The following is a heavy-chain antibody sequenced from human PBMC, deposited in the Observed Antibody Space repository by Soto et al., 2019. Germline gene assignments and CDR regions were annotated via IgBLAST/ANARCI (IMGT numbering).Heavy chain of an antibody. J-gene: IGHJ4*02. CDR1: GYTFTSYG. V-gene: IGHV1-18*01. CDR3: ARDRAHDYGDYESVEVPTDLDY. D-gene: IGHD4-17*01. CDR2: ISAYNGNT. Sequence: GASVKVSCKASGYTFTSYGISWVRQAPGQGLEWMGWISAYNGNTNYAQKLQGRVTMTTDTSTSTAYMELRSLRSDDTAVYYCARDRAHDYGDYESVEVPTDLDYWGQGTLVTVSS.